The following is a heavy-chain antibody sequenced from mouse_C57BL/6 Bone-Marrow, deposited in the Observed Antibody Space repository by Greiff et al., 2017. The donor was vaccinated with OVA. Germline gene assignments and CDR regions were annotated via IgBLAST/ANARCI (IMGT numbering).Heavy chain of an antibody. CDR1: GFNIKDDY. CDR2: IDPENGDT. J-gene: IGHJ1*03. Sequence: EVMLQQSGAELVRPGASVKLSCTASGFNIKDDYMHWVKQRPEQGLEWIGWIDPENGDTEYASKFQGKATITADTSSNTAYLQLSSLTSEDTAVYYCTTIYYYGSSYSYWYFDVWGTGTTVTVSS. D-gene: IGHD1-1*01. CDR3: TTIYYYGSSYSYWYFDV. V-gene: IGHV14-4*01.